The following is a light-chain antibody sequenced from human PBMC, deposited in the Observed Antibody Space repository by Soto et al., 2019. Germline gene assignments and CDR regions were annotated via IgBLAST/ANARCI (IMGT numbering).Light chain of an antibody. V-gene: IGKV3-15*01. CDR3: QQYGSSPIT. Sequence: EIVMTQSPATLSVSPGERATLSCRASQSVSSNLAWYQQKPGQAPRLLIYGASTRATGIPARFSGSGSGTEFTLTISSLQSEDFASYYCQQYGSSPITFGQGTRLEI. J-gene: IGKJ5*01. CDR2: GAS. CDR1: QSVSSN.